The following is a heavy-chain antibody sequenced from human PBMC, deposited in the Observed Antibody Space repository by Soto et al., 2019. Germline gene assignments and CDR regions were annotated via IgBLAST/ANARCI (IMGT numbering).Heavy chain of an antibody. J-gene: IGHJ3*02. Sequence: EERLMESGGDFIQPGGSLRLSCVASGFTFSNYQMNWVRQAPGKGLEWVSYISSSSTAIYYADSVKGRFTVSRDNVKNSLYFEMTSLRDEDTAVYYCASDSTQTLNTRDAIDIWGQGTMVTVSS. V-gene: IGHV3-48*02. CDR2: ISSSSTAI. D-gene: IGHD3-16*01. CDR1: GFTFSNYQ. CDR3: ASDSTQTLNTRDAIDI.